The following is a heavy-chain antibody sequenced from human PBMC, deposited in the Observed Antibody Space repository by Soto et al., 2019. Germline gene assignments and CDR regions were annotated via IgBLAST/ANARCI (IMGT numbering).Heavy chain of an antibody. D-gene: IGHD1-1*01. CDR1: GGSVSSGSYY. CDR2: IYYSGST. CDR3: ARDRGTKHRHGMDV. Sequence: SETLSLTCTVSGGSVSSGSYYWSWIRQPPGKGLEWIGYIYYSGSTNYNPSLKNRVTISVDTSKNQFSLKLSSVTAADTAVYYCARDRGTKHRHGMDVWGQGTTVTVSS. J-gene: IGHJ6*02. V-gene: IGHV4-61*01.